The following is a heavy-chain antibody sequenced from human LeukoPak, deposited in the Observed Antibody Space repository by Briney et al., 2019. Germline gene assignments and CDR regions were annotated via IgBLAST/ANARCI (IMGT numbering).Heavy chain of an antibody. V-gene: IGHV4-34*01. CDR3: ARDENGYVWGSFRA. CDR1: DGSFSGYY. Sequence: SETLSLTCAVYDGSFSGYYCSWIRQPPGKGLEWIGNIYYSGSTYYNPSLESRVTMSLDTSKNQFSLKLSSVTAADTAVYYCARDENGYVWGSFRAWGQGTLVTVSS. J-gene: IGHJ5*02. D-gene: IGHD3-16*02. CDR2: IYYSGST.